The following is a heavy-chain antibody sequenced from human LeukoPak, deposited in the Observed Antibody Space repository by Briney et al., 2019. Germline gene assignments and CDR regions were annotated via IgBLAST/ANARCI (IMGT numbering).Heavy chain of an antibody. V-gene: IGHV3-74*01. J-gene: IGHJ6*02. Sequence: GGSLRLSCAASGFTFSSYWMHWVRHAPGKGLVWVSRINSDESSTTYADSVKGRFTISRANAKHSLYLQLNSLRAEDTAVYYCARGGTSSYYYYGMEVWGQGTTVTVSS. CDR3: ARGGTSSYYYYGMEV. D-gene: IGHD2-2*01. CDR2: INSDESST. CDR1: GFTFSSYW.